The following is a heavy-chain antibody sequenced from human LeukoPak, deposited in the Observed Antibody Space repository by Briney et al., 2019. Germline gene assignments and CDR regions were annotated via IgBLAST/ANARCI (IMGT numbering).Heavy chain of an antibody. J-gene: IGHJ3*01. CDR3: ARDREMGTIRNGFDV. Sequence: PGGSLRLSCAASGFTFSAYSMNWVRQAPGKGLEWDSSISTSSSYIYYADSVKGRFTVSRDNAKNSLFLQMNSLRAEDTALYYCARDREMGTIRNGFDVWGQGTIVSVSS. D-gene: IGHD5-24*01. V-gene: IGHV3-21*01. CDR2: ISTSSSYI. CDR1: GFTFSAYS.